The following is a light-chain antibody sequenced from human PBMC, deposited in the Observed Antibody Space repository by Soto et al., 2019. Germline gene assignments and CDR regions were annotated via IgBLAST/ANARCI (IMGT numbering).Light chain of an antibody. V-gene: IGKV3-11*01. J-gene: IGKJ5*01. CDR3: QKRSNWPIN. CDR2: DAS. CDR1: RSVSSY. Sequence: EIVFTQSPATLSLCPVESATLSCRATRSVSSYLAWYQQKPGQAPRLLIYDASSRPTDIPARFSGSGSGTDFTLTISSLEPEDFALYYCQKRSNWPINFGQGTRLEIK.